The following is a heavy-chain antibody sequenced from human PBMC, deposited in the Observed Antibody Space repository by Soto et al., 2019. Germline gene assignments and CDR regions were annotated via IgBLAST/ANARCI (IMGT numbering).Heavy chain of an antibody. J-gene: IGHJ6*03. D-gene: IGHD2-2*01. CDR3: ARTLFLGYCSSTSGYVYYYSYMDV. CDR1: GGAISSSSYY. V-gene: IGHV4-39*01. CDR2: IYYSGGT. Sequence: PSETLSLTCTVSGGAISSSSYYWGWIRQPPGKGLVWIGGIYYSGGTYYNPSLKSRVTISVDTSKNQFSLKLSSLTVSDTAVYYCARTLFLGYCSSTSGYVYYYSYMDVWGKGTTVTV.